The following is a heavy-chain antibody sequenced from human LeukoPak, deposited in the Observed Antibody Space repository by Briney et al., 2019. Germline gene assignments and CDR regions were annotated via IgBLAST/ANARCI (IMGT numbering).Heavy chain of an antibody. J-gene: IGHJ1*01. CDR3: ARDKAVTTELTQYFQH. D-gene: IGHD4-11*01. V-gene: IGHV1-18*01. CDR1: GYTFTNYG. Sequence: ASVKVSCKTSGYTFTNYGVSWVRQAPGQGLEWMGWISAYNGYTNYAQQLQVRVTMTTDTSTSTAYMELRSLTSDDTAVYYCARDKAVTTELTQYFQHWGQGTLVTVCS. CDR2: ISAYNGYT.